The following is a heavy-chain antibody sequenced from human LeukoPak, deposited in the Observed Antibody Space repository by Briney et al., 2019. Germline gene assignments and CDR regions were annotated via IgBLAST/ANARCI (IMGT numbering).Heavy chain of an antibody. CDR2: ISSSGSTI. V-gene: IGHV3-48*03. D-gene: IGHD3-10*02. CDR1: GFTFSSYE. J-gene: IGHJ6*04. CDR3: AELGITMIGGV. Sequence: GGSLRLTCAASGFTFSSYEMNWVRQAPGEGLEWVSYISSSGSTIYYADSVKGRFTISRDNAKNSLYLQMNSLRAEDTAVYYCAELGITMIGGVWGKGTTVTISS.